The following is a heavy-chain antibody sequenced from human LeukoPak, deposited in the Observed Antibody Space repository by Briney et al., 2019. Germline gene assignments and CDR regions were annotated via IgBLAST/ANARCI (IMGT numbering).Heavy chain of an antibody. Sequence: GSLRLSCAASGFTFDIYAMGWVRQAPGKGLEWVSVISRNGDATHYADSVKGRFTISRDNSKKTLYLQMDSLRADDTAIYYCANESPSLDYWGPGTLVTVSS. CDR3: ANESPSLDY. CDR2: ISRNGDAT. V-gene: IGHV3-23*01. J-gene: IGHJ4*02. CDR1: GFTFDIYA.